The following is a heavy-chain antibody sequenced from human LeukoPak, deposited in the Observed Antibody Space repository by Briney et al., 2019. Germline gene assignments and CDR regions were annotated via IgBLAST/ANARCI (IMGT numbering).Heavy chain of an antibody. V-gene: IGHV3-23*01. J-gene: IGHJ5*02. CDR1: GLTFSSYA. D-gene: IGHD2-2*01. CDR3: AKWGYCSSTSGYVDWFDP. Sequence: GRSVRLFCAASGLTFSSYAMSWAPHAPGKGLEWGSAISYHGCNTFCTDSAKGRFTIPRHNPQNSLYLQMNSLRAEHAAVYYCAKWGYCSSTSGYVDWFDPWGQGTMVT. CDR2: ISYHGCNT.